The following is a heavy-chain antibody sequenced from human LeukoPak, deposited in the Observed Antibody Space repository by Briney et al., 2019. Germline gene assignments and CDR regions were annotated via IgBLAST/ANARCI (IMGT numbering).Heavy chain of an antibody. V-gene: IGHV3-7*01. J-gene: IGHJ4*02. CDR1: GFIFSSYW. Sequence: GGSLRLSCAASGFIFSSYWMSWVRRAPGKGLEWVANIKQDGSEKYYVDSVKGRFTISRDNAKNSLYLQMNSLRAEDTAVYYCARDLYRIVVVPHYFDYWGQGTLVTVSS. CDR2: IKQDGSEK. D-gene: IGHD3-22*01. CDR3: ARDLYRIVVVPHYFDY.